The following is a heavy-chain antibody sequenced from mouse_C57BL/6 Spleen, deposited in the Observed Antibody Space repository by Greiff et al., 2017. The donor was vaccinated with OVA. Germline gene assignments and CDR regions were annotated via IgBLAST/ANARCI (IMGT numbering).Heavy chain of an antibody. CDR3: AKGSSYPAWLAY. CDR2: ISDGGSYT. J-gene: IGHJ3*01. CDR1: GFTFSSYA. Sequence: EVQLVESGGGLVKPGGSLKLSCAASGFTFSSYAMSWVRQTPEKRLEWVATISDGGSYTYYPDNVKGRFTISRDNAKNNLYLQMSHLKSEDTAMDYCAKGSSYPAWLAYWGQGTLVTVSA. D-gene: IGHD1-1*01. V-gene: IGHV5-4*01.